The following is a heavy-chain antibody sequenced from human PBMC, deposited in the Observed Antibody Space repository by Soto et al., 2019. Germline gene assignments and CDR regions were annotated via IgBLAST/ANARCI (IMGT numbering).Heavy chain of an antibody. Sequence: QVQLVQSGAEVKKPGSSVKVSCKASGGTFSSYAISWVRQAPGQGLEWMGGIIPIFGTANYAQKFQGRVTINADESTSKAYMELRSLRSEDTAVYYCARGGGYDFWSGYYGWFDPWGQGTLVTVSS. CDR2: IIPIFGTA. V-gene: IGHV1-69*01. CDR1: GGTFSSYA. CDR3: ARGGGYDFWSGYYGWFDP. J-gene: IGHJ5*02. D-gene: IGHD3-3*01.